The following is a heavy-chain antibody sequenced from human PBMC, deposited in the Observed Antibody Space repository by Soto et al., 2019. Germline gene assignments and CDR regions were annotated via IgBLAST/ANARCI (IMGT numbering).Heavy chain of an antibody. Sequence: SDTLSLTFTVSGCTISSYYWSWIRQPPGKGLEWIGFISYSGSTNYNPSLESRVTISVDTSKNQFSLKLTSVTAADTAVYYCARWLLYPNNWFDTSGQGTLDIVSS. CDR2: ISYSGST. J-gene: IGHJ5*02. CDR1: GCTISSYY. D-gene: IGHD3-3*01. CDR3: ARWLLYPNNWFDT. V-gene: IGHV4-59*08.